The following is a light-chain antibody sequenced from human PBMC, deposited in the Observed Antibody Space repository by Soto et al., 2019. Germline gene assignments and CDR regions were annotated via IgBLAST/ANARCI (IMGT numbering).Light chain of an antibody. CDR3: QQYSVSPWT. V-gene: IGKV3-20*01. Sequence: EIVLTQSPGTLSLSPGEGATLSCRASQSVSSTYIAWYQQKPGQAPGLLIYGTSTRATGIPDRFRGSGSGTDFTLTVSRLEPEDFAVYFCQQYSVSPWTFGQVTRVEIK. CDR2: GTS. CDR1: QSVSSTY. J-gene: IGKJ1*01.